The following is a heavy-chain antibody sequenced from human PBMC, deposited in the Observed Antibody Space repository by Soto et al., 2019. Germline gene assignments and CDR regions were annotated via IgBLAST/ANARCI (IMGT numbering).Heavy chain of an antibody. Sequence: VQLQASGPGLVKPSETLSLTCSVSGGSISNKYWSWIRQPAGKRLEWIGRIHSSGSTKFNPALKRRVPMSVDTAKNQCSLKLTYVTAADTAVYYCAREEQLGPSYYYALDVWGQGTTFTASS. CDR2: IHSSGST. J-gene: IGHJ6*02. V-gene: IGHV4-4*07. D-gene: IGHD6-6*01. CDR3: AREEQLGPSYYYALDV. CDR1: GGSISNKY.